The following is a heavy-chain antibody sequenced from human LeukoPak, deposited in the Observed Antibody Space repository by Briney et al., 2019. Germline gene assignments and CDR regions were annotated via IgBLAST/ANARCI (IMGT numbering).Heavy chain of an antibody. J-gene: IGHJ4*02. CDR2: ISYSRNT. CDR3: ARLRNWAWDFDS. Sequence: PAETLSLTCTVSGGSISSYYWSWIRQPPGKGLEWIGYISYSRNTNYNPSLKSRVTISADKSKNHFSLKMSSVTAADTAVYFCARLRNWAWDFDSWGQGTLVTVSS. V-gene: IGHV4-59*01. D-gene: IGHD7-27*01. CDR1: GGSISSYY.